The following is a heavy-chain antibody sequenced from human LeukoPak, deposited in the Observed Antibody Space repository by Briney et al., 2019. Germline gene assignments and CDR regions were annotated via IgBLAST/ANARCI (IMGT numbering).Heavy chain of an antibody. V-gene: IGHV1-69*05. J-gene: IGHJ5*02. CDR1: GGTFSSYA. CDR3: ARVDSWDNWFDP. Sequence: SVKVSCKASGGTFSSYAISWVRQAPGQGLEWMGGIIPIFGTANYAQKFQGRVTITTDESTSTAYMELSSLRSEDTAVYYCARVDSWDNWFDPWGQGTLVTVPS. CDR2: IIPIFGTA. D-gene: IGHD6-13*01.